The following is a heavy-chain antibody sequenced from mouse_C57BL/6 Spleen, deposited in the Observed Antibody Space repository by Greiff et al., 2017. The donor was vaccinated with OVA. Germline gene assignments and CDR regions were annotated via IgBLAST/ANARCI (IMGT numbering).Heavy chain of an antibody. CDR2: INPNNGGT. CDR3: ARWITEYFDV. J-gene: IGHJ1*03. CDR1: GYTFTDYY. Sequence: EVKLQQSGPELVKPGASVKISCKASGYTFTDYYMNWVKQSHGKSLEWIGDINPNNGGTSYNQKFKGKGTLTVDKSSSTAYMELRRRTSEDSADYYCARWITEYFDVWGTGTTVTVSS. V-gene: IGHV1-26*01. D-gene: IGHD1-1*01.